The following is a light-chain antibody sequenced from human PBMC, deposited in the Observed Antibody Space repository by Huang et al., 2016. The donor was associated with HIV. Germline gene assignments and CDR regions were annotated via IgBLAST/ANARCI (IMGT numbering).Light chain of an antibody. CDR3: QQYNNWPPIT. Sequence: EIVMTQSPVTLSVSPGERATLSCRASQSVSTFLAWYQQKPGQAPRLLIYGAATRATGVPARFSGSGSGTEFTLTISSLQSEDFAVYYCQQYNNWPPITFGQGTRLEIK. V-gene: IGKV3-15*01. CDR1: QSVSTF. CDR2: GAA. J-gene: IGKJ5*01.